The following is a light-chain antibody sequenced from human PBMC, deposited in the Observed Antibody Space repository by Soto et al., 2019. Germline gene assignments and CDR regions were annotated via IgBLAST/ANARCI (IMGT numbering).Light chain of an antibody. CDR1: VGSITSNY. CDR3: QSYDGTNFVV. J-gene: IGLJ2*01. V-gene: IGLV6-57*04. CDR2: EAT. Sequence: NFMLTQPHSVAESPGKTVTISCSRSVGSITSNYVQWFQQRPGSAPTPVIFEATRRPAGVPDRFSGSIDSSSNSASLIISGLTAEDEADYYCQSYDGTNFVVFGGGTKVTVL.